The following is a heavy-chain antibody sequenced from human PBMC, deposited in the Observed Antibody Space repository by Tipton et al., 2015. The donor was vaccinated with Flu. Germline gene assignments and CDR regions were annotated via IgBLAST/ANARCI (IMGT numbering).Heavy chain of an antibody. V-gene: IGHV4-38-2*02. D-gene: IGHD4-11*01. CDR2: IHYSGSP. CDR1: GDSMRSDYF. Sequence: TLSLTCTVSGDSMRSDYFWAWIRQAPGKGLEWIGNIHYSGSPHYNPSLKSRVTITVDTSKNQFSLKMKSVTAADKAVYYCVRRDYSNYVSDPKSWFDPWGQGTLVTVSS. J-gene: IGHJ5*02. CDR3: VRRDYSNYVSDPKSWFDP.